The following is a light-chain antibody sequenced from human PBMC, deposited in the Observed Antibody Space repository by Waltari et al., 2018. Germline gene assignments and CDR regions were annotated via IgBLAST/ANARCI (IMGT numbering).Light chain of an antibody. CDR3: QQYNSYPYT. J-gene: IGKJ2*01. Sequence: DIQMTQSPSTLSASVGDRVTITWRASQSISSWLAWYQQKPGESTKILIYRPSSLESGVTXXXXGSGSGTEFTXXISXLQPDDFATYYCQQYNSYPYTFGQGTKLEIK. CDR1: QSISSW. V-gene: IGKV1-5*03. CDR2: RPS.